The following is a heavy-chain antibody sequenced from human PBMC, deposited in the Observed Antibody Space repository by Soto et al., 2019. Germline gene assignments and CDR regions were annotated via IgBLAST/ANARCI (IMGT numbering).Heavy chain of an antibody. Sequence: ASVKVSCKTSGYTFTDYYIYCVRQSHGQGLEWMGWLNPNTGGINYAQRFQGWVTMTRDTSISTAYMELSRLKSDDTAVYYCARESEAVAGTEFDYWGQGTPVTVSS. CDR2: LNPNTGGI. J-gene: IGHJ4*02. D-gene: IGHD6-19*01. V-gene: IGHV1-2*04. CDR3: ARESEAVAGTEFDY. CDR1: GYTFTDYY.